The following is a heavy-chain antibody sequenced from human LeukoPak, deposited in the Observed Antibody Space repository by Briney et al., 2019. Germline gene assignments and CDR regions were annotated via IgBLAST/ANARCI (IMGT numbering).Heavy chain of an antibody. CDR2: IKEDGSEK. J-gene: IGHJ4*02. CDR1: GFTFRSYW. CDR3: ARLRYSDY. V-gene: IGHV3-7*01. Sequence: GGSLRLSCSASGFTFRSYWRSWVRQAPGKGLEWVANIKEDGSEKNYVDSVKGRFTISRDNAKNSLYLQMSSLRPEDTAVYYCARLRYSDYWGQGTLVTVSS. D-gene: IGHD3-9*01.